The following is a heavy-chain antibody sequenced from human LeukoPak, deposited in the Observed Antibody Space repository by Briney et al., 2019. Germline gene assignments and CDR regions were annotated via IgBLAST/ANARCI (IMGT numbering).Heavy chain of an antibody. V-gene: IGHV3-30-3*01. CDR2: ISYDGSNK. D-gene: IGHD3-22*01. CDR1: GFTFSSYA. J-gene: IGHJ4*02. Sequence: GGSLRLSCAASGFTFSSYAMHWVRQAPGKGLEWVAVISYDGSNKYYADSVKGRFTISRDNSKNTLYLQMNSLRAEDTAVYYCARGASAYDSSGPFDYWGQGTLVTVSS. CDR3: ARGASAYDSSGPFDY.